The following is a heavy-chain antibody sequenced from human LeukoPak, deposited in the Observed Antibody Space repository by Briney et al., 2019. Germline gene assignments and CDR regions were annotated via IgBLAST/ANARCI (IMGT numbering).Heavy chain of an antibody. Sequence: PGGSLRRSCAASGFTFSGSPMHWVRQASGRGLEWVGRIESKTNNYATTYVASVKGRFTISRDDSKNTAYLQMNSLKTEDTAVYYCTTNSTDYWGQGTLVTVSS. CDR1: GFTFSGSP. CDR3: TTNSTDY. J-gene: IGHJ4*02. CDR2: IESKTNNYAT. V-gene: IGHV3-73*01.